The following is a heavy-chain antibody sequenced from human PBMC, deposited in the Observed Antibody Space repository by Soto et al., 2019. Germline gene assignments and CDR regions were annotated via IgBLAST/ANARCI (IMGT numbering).Heavy chain of an antibody. V-gene: IGHV4-31*03. CDR2: IYYSGST. D-gene: IGHD3-22*01. J-gene: IGHJ4*02. CDR3: ARSRYYYDSSGYYQYYFDY. CDR1: GGSISSGGYY. Sequence: SETLSLTCTVSGGSISSGGYYWSWIRQHPGKGLEWIGYIYYSGSTYYNPSLKSRVTISVDTSKSQFSLKLSSVTAADTAVYYCARSRYYYDSSGYYQYYFDYWGQGTLVTVSS.